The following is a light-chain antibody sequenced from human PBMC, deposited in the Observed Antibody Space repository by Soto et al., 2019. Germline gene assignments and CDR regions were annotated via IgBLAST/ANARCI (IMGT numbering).Light chain of an antibody. CDR2: EAS. CDR1: QSISSW. J-gene: IGKJ4*01. Sequence: DIQMTQSPSTLSASVGDRVTITCRASQSISSWLAWYQQKPGKAPKLLIHEASRLESGVPSRFSGSESGTEFTLTISGLHAEDFATYYCQQYNNFTLTFGGGTKVDIK. V-gene: IGKV1-5*01. CDR3: QQYNNFTLT.